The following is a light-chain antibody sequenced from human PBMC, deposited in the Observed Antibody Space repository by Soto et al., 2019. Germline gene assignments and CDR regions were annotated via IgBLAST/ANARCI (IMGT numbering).Light chain of an antibody. CDR2: DVS. V-gene: IGKV3-11*01. J-gene: IGKJ5*01. Sequence: EIVLTQSPATLSLSPGEGATLSCRASQSVSNFLLWFQQKPGQAPRLLIYDVSNRATGTPARFSGSGSGTDFTLTISSLEPEDFAVYYCHQRHSWPITFGQGTRLEIK. CDR1: QSVSNF. CDR3: HQRHSWPIT.